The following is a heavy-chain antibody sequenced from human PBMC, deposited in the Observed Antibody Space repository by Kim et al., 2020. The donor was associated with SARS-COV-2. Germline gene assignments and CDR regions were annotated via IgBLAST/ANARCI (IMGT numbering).Heavy chain of an antibody. D-gene: IGHD2-2*01. V-gene: IGHV4-39*01. CDR3: ARHNHEGSKTVGYFDY. Sequence: SLKGRVTISVDTSKNQFSLKLSSVTAADTAVYYCARHNHEGSKTVGYFDYWGQGTLVTVSS. J-gene: IGHJ4*02.